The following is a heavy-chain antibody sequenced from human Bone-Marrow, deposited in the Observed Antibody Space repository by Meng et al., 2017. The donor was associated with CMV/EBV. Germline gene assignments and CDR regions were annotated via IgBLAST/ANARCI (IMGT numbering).Heavy chain of an antibody. CDR1: GFIFSDRY. D-gene: IGHD1-1*01. CDR3: TRGSPTTLSFQL. CDR2: SRNKASSYTP. V-gene: IGHV3-72*01. J-gene: IGHJ2*01. Sequence: GESLKISCAASGFIFSDRYMDWLRQAPGKGLEWVARSRNKASSYTPEYAASVKGRFTISRDESENSLYLQMNSLQAEDTAVYYATRGSPTTLSFQLSGRGTLVTVSS.